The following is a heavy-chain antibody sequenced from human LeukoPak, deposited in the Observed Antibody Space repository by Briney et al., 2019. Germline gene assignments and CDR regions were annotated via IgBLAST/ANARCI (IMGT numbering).Heavy chain of an antibody. D-gene: IGHD3-22*01. CDR3: ARGSPPRRNYDSRGYYSYYFDY. CDR2: ISAYNGNT. J-gene: IGHJ4*02. CDR1: GYTFTSYG. Sequence: ASVKVSCKASGYTFTSYGISWVRQAPGQGLEWMGWISAYNGNTHYAPKLQGRVTLTTDQSTSTVYMELRSLRSDDTAVYYCARGSPPRRNYDSRGYYSYYFDYWGQGTLVTVSS. V-gene: IGHV1-18*01.